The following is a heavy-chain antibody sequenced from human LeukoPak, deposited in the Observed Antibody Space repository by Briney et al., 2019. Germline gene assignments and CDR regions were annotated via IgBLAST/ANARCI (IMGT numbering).Heavy chain of an antibody. CDR3: ARDRVTRGYSYGIPLYGMDV. CDR2: IYSGGST. Sequence: GGSLRLSCAASGFTVSSSYMSWVRQAPGKGLEWVSVIYSGGSTYYADSVKGRFTISRDNSKNTRYLQMNSLRAEDTAVYYCARDRVTRGYSYGIPLYGMDVWGQGTTVTVSS. J-gene: IGHJ6*02. D-gene: IGHD5-18*01. V-gene: IGHV3-53*01. CDR1: GFTVSSSY.